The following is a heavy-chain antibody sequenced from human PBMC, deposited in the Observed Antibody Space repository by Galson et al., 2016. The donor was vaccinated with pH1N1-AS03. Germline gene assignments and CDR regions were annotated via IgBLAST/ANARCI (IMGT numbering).Heavy chain of an antibody. J-gene: IGHJ5*02. CDR3: ARHDYGDYVGWFDP. D-gene: IGHD4-17*01. Sequence: LTCTVSGGSISSHYWNWIRHPPGKGLEWIGYINYSGSTNYNPSLKSRVTISVDTSKNQFSLKLSSVTAADTAVYYCARHDYGDYVGWFDPWGQGTLVTVSS. CDR1: GGSISSHY. V-gene: IGHV4-59*11. CDR2: INYSGST.